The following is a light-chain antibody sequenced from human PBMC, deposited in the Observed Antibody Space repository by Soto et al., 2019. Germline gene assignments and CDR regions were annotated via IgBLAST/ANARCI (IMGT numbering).Light chain of an antibody. CDR1: QGISTW. V-gene: IGKV1-12*01. CDR2: GAS. CDR3: QQANSFPIT. J-gene: IGKJ5*01. Sequence: EIQMTQSPSSVSASVGDRVTITCRASQGISTWLAWYQQKAGKAPNLLIYGASNLHSGVPSRFSGSGSGTNFTLTISSLQPEDFATYHCQQANSFPITFGQGTQREIK.